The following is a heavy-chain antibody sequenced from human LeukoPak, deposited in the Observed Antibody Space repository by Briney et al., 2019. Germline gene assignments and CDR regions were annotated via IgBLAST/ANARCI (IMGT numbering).Heavy chain of an antibody. CDR3: ARDRKYTYGYYSDY. CDR1: GFTFSSYS. CDR2: ISSSSSYI. V-gene: IGHV3-21*01. D-gene: IGHD5-18*01. J-gene: IGHJ4*02. Sequence: PGGSLRLSCAASGFTFSSYSMNWVRQAPGKGLEWVSSISSSSSYIYYADSVKGRFTISRDNAKNSLYLQMNSLRVEDTAVYYCARDRKYTYGYYSDYWGQGALVTVSS.